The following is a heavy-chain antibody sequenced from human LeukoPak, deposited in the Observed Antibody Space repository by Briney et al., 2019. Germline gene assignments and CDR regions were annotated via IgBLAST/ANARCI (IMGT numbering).Heavy chain of an antibody. V-gene: IGHV4-34*01. D-gene: IGHD3-10*01. CDR2: INHSGST. CDR3: ARGGNYYGSGSYPVGY. CDR1: GGSFSGYY. Sequence: PSETLSLICAVYGGSFSGYYWSWIRQPPGKGLEWIGEINHSGSTNYNPSLKSRVTISVDTSKNQFSLKLSSVTAADTAVYYCARGGNYYGSGSYPVGYWGQGTLVTVSS. J-gene: IGHJ4*02.